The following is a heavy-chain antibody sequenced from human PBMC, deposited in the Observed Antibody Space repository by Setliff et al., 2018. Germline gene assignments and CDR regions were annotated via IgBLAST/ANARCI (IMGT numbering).Heavy chain of an antibody. CDR2: INWSGGTA. CDR3: AKGAHFSNYARVFDP. Sequence: GGSLRLSCAASGFTFKDYGMAWVRQSPGKGLEWVAGINWSGGTAGYADSVRGRFTISRDNAKSSVYLQMSSLRAEDTAFYFCAKGAHFSNYARVFDPWGQGTLVTVPQ. V-gene: IGHV3-20*04. CDR1: GFTFKDYG. J-gene: IGHJ5*02. D-gene: IGHD4-4*01.